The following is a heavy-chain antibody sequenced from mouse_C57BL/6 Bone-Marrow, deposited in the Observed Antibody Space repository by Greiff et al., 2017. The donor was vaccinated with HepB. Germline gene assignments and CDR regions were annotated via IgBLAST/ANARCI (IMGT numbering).Heavy chain of an antibody. CDR2: IDPSDSYT. Sequence: QVQLQQPGAELVKPGASVKLSCKASGYTFTSYWMHWVKQRPGQGLEWIGEIDPSDSYTNYNQKFKGKSTLTVDKSSSTAYMQLSSLTSEDSAVYYCARLYEGYAMDYWGQGTSVTVSS. V-gene: IGHV1-69*01. D-gene: IGHD2-3*01. CDR1: GYTFTSYW. J-gene: IGHJ4*01. CDR3: ARLYEGYAMDY.